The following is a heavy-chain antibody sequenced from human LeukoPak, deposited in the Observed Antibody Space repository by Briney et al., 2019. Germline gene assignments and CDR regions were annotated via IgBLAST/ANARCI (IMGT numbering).Heavy chain of an antibody. CDR2: IYYSGSA. CDR1: VHSISSAGYY. J-gene: IGHJ4*02. CDR3: ARRFCSVTTCYYYFDY. Sequence: PSKTLSLTCTVSVHSISSAGYYWSWIRQHPGKGLEWIGYIYYSGSAYYNPSLKSRVTMSVDTSNNQFSLRPTSVTAADTAVDYCARRFCSVTTCYYYFDYWGQGTLVTVSS. D-gene: IGHD2-2*01. V-gene: IGHV4-31*03.